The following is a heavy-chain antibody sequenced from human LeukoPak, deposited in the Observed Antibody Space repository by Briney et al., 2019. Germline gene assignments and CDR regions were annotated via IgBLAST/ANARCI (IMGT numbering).Heavy chain of an antibody. D-gene: IGHD3-16*01. V-gene: IGHV3-11*01. CDR1: GFSISDYY. Sequence: GGSLRLSCDASGFSISDYYMSWIRQSPGKGLEWISYIASGAGSTKYADSVKGRFTISRDKAKNSVALQLNSLRAEDTAVYYCTKERRGTYYAFESWGQGTLVTVSS. CDR2: IASGAGST. J-gene: IGHJ4*02. CDR3: TKERRGTYYAFES.